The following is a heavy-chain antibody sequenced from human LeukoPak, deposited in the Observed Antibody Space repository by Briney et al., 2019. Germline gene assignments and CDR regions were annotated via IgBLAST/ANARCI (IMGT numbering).Heavy chain of an antibody. D-gene: IGHD3-10*01. Sequence: PSETLSLTCTVSGGSISSYYWSWIRQPPGKGLEWIGYIYYSGSTNYNPSLKSRVTISVDTSKNQFSLKLSSVTAADTAVYYCARDSAMVRGPRPYYYMAVWRKGTTVTVSS. V-gene: IGHV4-59*01. CDR1: GGSISSYY. CDR2: IYYSGST. CDR3: ARDSAMVRGPRPYYYMAV. J-gene: IGHJ6*03.